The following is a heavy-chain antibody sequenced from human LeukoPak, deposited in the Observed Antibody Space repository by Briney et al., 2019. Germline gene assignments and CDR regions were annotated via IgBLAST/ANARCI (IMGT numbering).Heavy chain of an antibody. CDR2: ISGSGGTT. V-gene: IGHV3-23*01. CDR1: GFTFSSYG. J-gene: IGHJ4*02. Sequence: GGSLRLSCAASGFTFSSYGMNWVRQAPGKGLEWVSGISGSGGTTYYADSVKGRFTISRGNSKNSLSLQVSSLRAEDTAVYYCAKTNGYYSDWGQGTLVTVSS. CDR3: AKTNGYYSD. D-gene: IGHD3-22*01.